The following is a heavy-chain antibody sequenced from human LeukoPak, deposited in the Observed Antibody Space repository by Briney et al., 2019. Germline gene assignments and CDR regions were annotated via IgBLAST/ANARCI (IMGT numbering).Heavy chain of an antibody. D-gene: IGHD2-2*01. Sequence: GGSLRLSCAASGFTFSSYWMHWVRQAPGKGLVWVSRINSDGSSTSYADSVKGRFTISRDNAKNTLYLQMNSLRAEDTAVYYCASWSLVVPAAVFDYWGQGTLVTVSS. CDR1: GFTFSSYW. V-gene: IGHV3-74*01. J-gene: IGHJ4*02. CDR3: ASWSLVVPAAVFDY. CDR2: INSDGSST.